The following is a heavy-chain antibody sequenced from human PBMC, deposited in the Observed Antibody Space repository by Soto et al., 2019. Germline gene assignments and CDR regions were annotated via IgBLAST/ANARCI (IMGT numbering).Heavy chain of an antibody. D-gene: IGHD3-10*01. CDR1: GGSISSGGYS. V-gene: IGHV4-30-2*01. Sequence: SETLSLTCAVSGGSISSGGYSWSWIRQPPGKGLEWIGYIYHSGSTYYNPSLKSRVTISVDRSKNQFSLKLSSVTDADTAVYYCARVTYYYGSGSYSPYYFDYWGQGTLVTVSS. CDR2: IYHSGST. CDR3: ARVTYYYGSGSYSPYYFDY. J-gene: IGHJ4*02.